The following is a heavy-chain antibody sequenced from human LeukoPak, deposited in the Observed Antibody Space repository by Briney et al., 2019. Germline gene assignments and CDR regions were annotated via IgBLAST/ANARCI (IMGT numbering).Heavy chain of an antibody. CDR1: GFTFSDYY. J-gene: IGHJ4*02. Sequence: PGGSLRLSCAASGFTFSDYYMSWIRQAPGKGLEWVSYISSSGSTIYYADSVKGRFTISRDNANNTLFLQMNSLRVEDTAVYYCARLIIYDGRDYWGQGTLVTVSS. D-gene: IGHD3-3*01. CDR3: ARLIIYDGRDY. V-gene: IGHV3-11*04. CDR2: ISSSGSTI.